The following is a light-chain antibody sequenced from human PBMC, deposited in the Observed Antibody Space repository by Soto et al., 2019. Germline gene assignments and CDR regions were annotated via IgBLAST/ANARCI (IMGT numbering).Light chain of an antibody. CDR1: SSDVGSYNR. CDR2: EVS. CDR3: SSFTSSTTYV. J-gene: IGLJ1*01. Sequence: QTALTQPPSVSGSPGQSVAVSCTGTSSDVGSYNRVSWYQQPPGTAPKLIIYEVSNRPSGVPDRFSVSKSGNTASLTISGLQAEDEADYYCSSFTSSTTYVFGTGTKVTV. V-gene: IGLV2-18*02.